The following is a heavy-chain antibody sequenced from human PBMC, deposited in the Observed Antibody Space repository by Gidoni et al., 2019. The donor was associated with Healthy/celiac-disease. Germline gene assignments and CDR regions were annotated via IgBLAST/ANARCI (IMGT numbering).Heavy chain of an antibody. Sequence: QVQLVQSGAEVKTPGSSVKVSSKASGDTFSSYAISWVRQAPGQGLEWMGGIIPIFGTANYAQKFQGRVTITADKSTSTAYMELSSLRPEDTAVYYCASPPPRSSGWYDYWGQGTLVTVSS. D-gene: IGHD6-19*01. CDR2: IIPIFGTA. CDR1: GDTFSSYA. CDR3: ASPPPRSSGWYDY. V-gene: IGHV1-69*06. J-gene: IGHJ4*02.